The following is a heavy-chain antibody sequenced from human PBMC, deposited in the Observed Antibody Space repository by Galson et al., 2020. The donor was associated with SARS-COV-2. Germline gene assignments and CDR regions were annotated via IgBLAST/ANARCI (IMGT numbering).Heavy chain of an antibody. D-gene: IGHD2-2*01. CDR1: GGSISSGGYY. Sequence: SETLSLTCTVSGGSISSGGYYWSWIRQHPGQGLEWIGYIYYSGSTYYNPSLKSRVTISVDTSKNQFSLKLSSVTAADTAVYYCARVRPGYCGSASFFKSWYFARWGRGILVTVSS. J-gene: IGHJ2*01. CDR3: ARVRPGYCGSASFFKSWYFAR. V-gene: IGHV4-31*03. CDR2: IYYSGST.